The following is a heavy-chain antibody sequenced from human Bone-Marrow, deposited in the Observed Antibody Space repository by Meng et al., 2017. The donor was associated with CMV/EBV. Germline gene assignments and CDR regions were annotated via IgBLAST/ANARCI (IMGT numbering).Heavy chain of an antibody. J-gene: IGHJ4*02. D-gene: IGHD2-2*02. Sequence: SETLSLTCTVSGGSISSYYWSWIRQYPGKGLEWIGEINHSGSTIYNPSLKSRVTISIDTSKNQFSLKLSSVTAADTAVYYCARVEGWGVPAAIQEYYFDYWGQGTLVTVSS. CDR3: ARVEGWGVPAAIQEYYFDY. CDR2: INHSGST. V-gene: IGHV4-34*01. CDR1: GGSISSYY.